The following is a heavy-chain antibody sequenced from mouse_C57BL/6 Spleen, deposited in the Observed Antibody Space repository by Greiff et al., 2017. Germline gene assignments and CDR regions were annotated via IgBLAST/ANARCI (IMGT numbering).Heavy chain of an antibody. CDR2: IDPETGGT. CDR1: DYTFTDYE. CDR3: TRALYDGDAMDY. Sequence: QVQLKESGAELVRPGASVTLSCKASDYTFTDYEMHWVKQTPVHGLEWIGAIDPETGGTAYNQKFKGKAILTADKSSSTAYMELRSLTSEDSAVYYCTRALYDGDAMDYWGQGTSVTVSS. J-gene: IGHJ4*01. D-gene: IGHD2-12*01. V-gene: IGHV1-15*01.